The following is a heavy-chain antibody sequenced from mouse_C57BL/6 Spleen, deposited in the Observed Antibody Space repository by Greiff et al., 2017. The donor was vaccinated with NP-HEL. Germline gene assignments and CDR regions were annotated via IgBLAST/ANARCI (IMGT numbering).Heavy chain of an antibody. CDR1: GYTFTDYE. CDR3: TRSGYGGAMDY. J-gene: IGHJ4*01. V-gene: IGHV1-15*01. CDR2: IDPETGGT. Sequence: VQLQQPGAELVRPGASVTLSCKASGYTFTDYEMHWVKQTPVHGLEWIGAIDPETGGTAYNQKFKGKAILTADKSSSTAYMELRSLTSEDSAVYYCTRSGYGGAMDYWGKGTSVTVSS. D-gene: IGHD3-1*01.